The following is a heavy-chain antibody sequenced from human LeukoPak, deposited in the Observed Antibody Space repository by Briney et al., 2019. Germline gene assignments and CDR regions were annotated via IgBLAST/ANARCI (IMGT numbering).Heavy chain of an antibody. CDR1: GFTFSNFW. V-gene: IGHV3-7*01. J-gene: IGHJ4*02. CDR2: INQDGSER. Sequence: GGSLRLSCAASGFTFSNFWMSWVRQAPGKGLEWVANINQDGSERYYVDSVKGRFTMSRDNAKDSLYLQMNSLRAEDTAVYYCARWLQFQSDYWGQGTLVTVSS. D-gene: IGHD5-24*01. CDR3: ARWLQFQSDY.